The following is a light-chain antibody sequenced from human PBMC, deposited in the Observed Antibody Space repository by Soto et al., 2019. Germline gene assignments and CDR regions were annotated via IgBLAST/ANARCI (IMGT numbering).Light chain of an antibody. J-gene: IGLJ1*01. CDR2: DVA. CDR3: VSYTSSTTHF. V-gene: IGLV2-14*03. CDR1: SRDVGGSNF. Sequence: QSVLTQPASVSDSPGQSLTISCTGNSRDVGGSNFVSWYQQHPGKPPKLIIYDVANRPSGVSNRFSGAKSGSTASLIISRLQTEDEADYYCVSYTSSTTHFFGTGPKLTVL.